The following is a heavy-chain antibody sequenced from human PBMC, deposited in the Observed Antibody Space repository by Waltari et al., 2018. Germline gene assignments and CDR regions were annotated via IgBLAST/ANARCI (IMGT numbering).Heavy chain of an antibody. V-gene: IGHV1-69*12. CDR3: ARDSSYYYDSSGGNWFDP. J-gene: IGHJ5*02. D-gene: IGHD3-22*01. Sequence: QVQLVQSGAEVKKPGSSVKVSCKASGGTFSSYAISWVRQAPGQGLEWMGGIIPIFGTANYAQKFQGRGTITADESTSTAYMGLSSLRSEDTAVYYCARDSSYYYDSSGGNWFDPWGQGTLVTVSS. CDR1: GGTFSSYA. CDR2: IIPIFGTA.